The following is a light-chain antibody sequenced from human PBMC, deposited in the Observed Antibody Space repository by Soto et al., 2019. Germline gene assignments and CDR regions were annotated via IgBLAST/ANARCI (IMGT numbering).Light chain of an antibody. Sequence: EIVLTQSPGTLSLSPGERATLSCRASQSVSSSHLAWYQQKRGQAPRLLFYGASRRATGIPDRFSGSGSGTDFTLTISSLEPEDFAVYYCQQRSNWPRTFGQGTKVDIK. V-gene: IGKV3D-20*02. J-gene: IGKJ1*01. CDR3: QQRSNWPRT. CDR2: GAS. CDR1: QSVSSSH.